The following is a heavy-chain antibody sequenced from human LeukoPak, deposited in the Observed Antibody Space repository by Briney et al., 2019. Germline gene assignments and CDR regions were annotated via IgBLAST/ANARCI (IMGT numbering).Heavy chain of an antibody. Sequence: GESLKISCEVSGYSFTGYWIGWVRQMPGKGLEWMGIIYPEDSDTRDSPSFQGQVTISADKSISTAFLQWSSLKASDTAMYYCARLATAGHDVFDVWGQGTMVTVSS. J-gene: IGHJ3*01. V-gene: IGHV5-51*01. D-gene: IGHD6-13*01. CDR3: ARLATAGHDVFDV. CDR1: GYSFTGYW. CDR2: IYPEDSDT.